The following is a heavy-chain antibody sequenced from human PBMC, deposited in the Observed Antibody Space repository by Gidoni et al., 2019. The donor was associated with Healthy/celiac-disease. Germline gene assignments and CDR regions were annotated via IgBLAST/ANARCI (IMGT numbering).Heavy chain of an antibody. Sequence: EVQLVESGGGLVKPGGSLRLSCAASGFTFSNAWMNWVRQAPGKGLEWVGRIKSKTDGGTTDYAAPVKGRFTISRDDSKNTLYLQMNSLKTEDTAVYYCTHRYDSSGYIDAFDIWGQGTMVTVSS. D-gene: IGHD3-22*01. CDR3: THRYDSSGYIDAFDI. V-gene: IGHV3-15*07. J-gene: IGHJ3*02. CDR2: IKSKTDGGTT. CDR1: GFTFSNAW.